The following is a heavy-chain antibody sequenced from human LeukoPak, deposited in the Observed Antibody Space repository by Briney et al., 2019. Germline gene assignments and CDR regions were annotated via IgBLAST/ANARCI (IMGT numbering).Heavy chain of an antibody. D-gene: IGHD3-10*01. V-gene: IGHV4-61*02. Sequence: PSETLSLTCTVYGGSISSGSYYWSWIRQPAGKGLEWIGRIYTSGSTNYNPSLKSRVTISVDTSKNQFSLKLSSVTAADTAVYYCARGLWFGELLYWGQGTLVTVSS. CDR1: GGSISSGSYY. CDR2: IYTSGST. CDR3: ARGLWFGELLY. J-gene: IGHJ4*02.